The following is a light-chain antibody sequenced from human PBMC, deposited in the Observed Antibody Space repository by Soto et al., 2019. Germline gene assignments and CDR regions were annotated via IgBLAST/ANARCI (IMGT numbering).Light chain of an antibody. V-gene: IGKV3-15*01. J-gene: IGKJ1*01. CDR3: QQYNDWPPWT. CDR2: DAS. CDR1: QSVSTN. Sequence: EIVMTQSPGTLSVSPGERATLSCRASQSVSTNLAWYQQKPGQAPRLLIYDASARATGIPARFSGSGSGTEFNLSISSLQSEDFAIYYCQQYNDWPPWTFGQGTKVEIK.